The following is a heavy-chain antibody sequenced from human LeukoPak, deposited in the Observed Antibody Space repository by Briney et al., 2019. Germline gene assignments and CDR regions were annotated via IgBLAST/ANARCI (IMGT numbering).Heavy chain of an antibody. CDR3: ARDARIVGGRFDY. D-gene: IGHD1-26*01. V-gene: IGHV4-34*01. Sequence: SEILSLTCAVYGGSFSGYYWSWIRQPPGKGLEWIGEINHSGSTNYNPSLKSRVTISVDTSKNQFSLKLSSVTAADTAVYYCARDARIVGGRFDYWGQGTLVTVSS. J-gene: IGHJ4*02. CDR2: INHSGST. CDR1: GGSFSGYY.